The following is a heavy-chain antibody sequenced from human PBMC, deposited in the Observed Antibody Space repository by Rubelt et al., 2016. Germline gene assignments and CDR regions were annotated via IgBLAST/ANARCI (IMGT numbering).Heavy chain of an antibody. Sequence: QVQLQPWGAGLLKPSETLSLTCAVYGGSFSGYYWSWIRQPPGKGLEWIGEINHSGSTNYNPSRKGRVTKSLETAKNQFSLKLGSVTAADTAVYYCARAYYYDSQDAFDIWGQGTMVTVSS. V-gene: IGHV4-34*01. CDR3: ARAYYYDSQDAFDI. D-gene: IGHD3-22*01. CDR2: INHSGST. J-gene: IGHJ3*02. CDR1: GGSFSGYY.